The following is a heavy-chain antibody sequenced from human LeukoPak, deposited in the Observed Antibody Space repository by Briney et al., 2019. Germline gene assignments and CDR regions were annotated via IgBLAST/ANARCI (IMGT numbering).Heavy chain of an antibody. J-gene: IGHJ4*02. CDR1: GFTFSSHW. Sequence: GGSLRLSCAASGFTFSSHWMHWVRQAPGKGLVWVSRINSDGSTTTYADSVKGRFTISRDNSKNTLYLQMNSLRAEDTAVYYCASSAGALIDCWGQGTLVIVSS. CDR2: INSDGSTT. V-gene: IGHV3-74*01. CDR3: ASSAGALIDC. D-gene: IGHD6-19*01.